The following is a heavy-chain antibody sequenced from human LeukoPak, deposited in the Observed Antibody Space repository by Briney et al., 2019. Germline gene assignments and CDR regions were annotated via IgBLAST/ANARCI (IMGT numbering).Heavy chain of an antibody. CDR2: ISSSSSYI. CDR3: ARGYCSSTSSPIDY. Sequence: PGGSLRLSCAASGFTFSSYSMNWVRQAPGKGLEWVSSISSSSSYIYYADSVKGRFTISRDNAKNSLYLQMNSLRAEDTAVYYCARGYCSSTSSPIDYGGQEPRVTVSS. D-gene: IGHD2-2*01. J-gene: IGHJ4*02. V-gene: IGHV3-21*01. CDR1: GFTFSSYS.